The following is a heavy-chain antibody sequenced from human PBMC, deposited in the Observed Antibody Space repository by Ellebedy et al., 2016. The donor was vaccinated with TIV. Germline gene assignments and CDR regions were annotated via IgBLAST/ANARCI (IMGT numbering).Heavy chain of an antibody. D-gene: IGHD6-19*01. CDR2: IRSKANSYAT. Sequence: GESLKISCAASGFTFSGSAMHWVRQASGKGLEWVGRIRSKANSYATAYAASVKGRFTISRDDSKNTAYLQMNSLKTEDTAVYYCTTHIAVASCWGQGTLVTVSS. CDR3: TTHIAVASC. V-gene: IGHV3-73*01. CDR1: GFTFSGSA. J-gene: IGHJ4*02.